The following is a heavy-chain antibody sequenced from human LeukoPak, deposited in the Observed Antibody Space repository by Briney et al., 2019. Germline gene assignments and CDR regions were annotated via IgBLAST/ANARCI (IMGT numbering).Heavy chain of an antibody. D-gene: IGHD2/OR15-2a*01. Sequence: SETLSLTCSVSGGSINNYYWNWIRQPPGKGLEWIGYIYYSGNTRYNPSLQSRVTVSIGTSKTQFSLRLDSVTAADTAVYYCARRLRLKNPGGDAFDIWGQGTVVTVSS. CDR3: ARRLRLKNPGGDAFDI. CDR1: GGSINNYY. CDR2: IYYSGNT. J-gene: IGHJ3*02. V-gene: IGHV4-59*08.